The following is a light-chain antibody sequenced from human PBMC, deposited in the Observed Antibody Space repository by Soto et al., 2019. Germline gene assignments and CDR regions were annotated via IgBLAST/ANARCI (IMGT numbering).Light chain of an antibody. J-gene: IGKJ1*01. CDR1: QSVSSY. CDR3: QQRSNWLRT. CDR2: DSS. Sequence: EIVLTQSPATLSLSPGERAILSCRASQSVSSYLAWYQQKPGQAPRLLIYDSSNRAAGIPARFSGSGSGTDFTLTISSLEPEDFAVYYCQQRSNWLRTFGQGTKVEIK. V-gene: IGKV3-11*01.